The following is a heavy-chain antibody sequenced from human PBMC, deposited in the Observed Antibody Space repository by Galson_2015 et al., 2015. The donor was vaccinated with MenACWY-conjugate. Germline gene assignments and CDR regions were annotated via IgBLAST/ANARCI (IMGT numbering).Heavy chain of an antibody. CDR3: ARDRLGAYYYGSGRGPDY. D-gene: IGHD3-10*01. CDR2: VSSSGSTI. CDR1: GFTFSSYE. J-gene: IGHJ4*02. V-gene: IGHV3-48*03. Sequence: LRLSCAASGFTFSSYEMNWVRQAPGKGLEWVSYVSSSGSTIYYADSVKGRFTISRDNAKNSLYLQMSSLGAEDTAVYYCARDRLGAYYYGSGRGPDYWGQGTLVTVSS.